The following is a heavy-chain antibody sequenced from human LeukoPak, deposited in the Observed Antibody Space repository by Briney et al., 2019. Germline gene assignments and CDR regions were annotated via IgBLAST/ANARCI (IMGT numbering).Heavy chain of an antibody. Sequence: GGSLRLSCAASGFTFSRYWMHWVRQVSGKGLVWVSRINSDGRSTNYADSVKGRFTIFRDNAKNTLYLQMNSLRTEDTALYYCAKVGSSSVITFAGFDPWGQGTLVTVSS. D-gene: IGHD3-22*01. CDR1: GFTFSRYW. CDR3: AKVGSSSVITFAGFDP. J-gene: IGHJ5*02. V-gene: IGHV3-74*01. CDR2: INSDGRST.